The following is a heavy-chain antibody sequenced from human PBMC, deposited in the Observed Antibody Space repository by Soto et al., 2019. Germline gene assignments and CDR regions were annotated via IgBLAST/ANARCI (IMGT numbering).Heavy chain of an antibody. CDR2: IPYDGSMT. J-gene: IGHJ4*02. V-gene: IGHV3-30*18. CDR3: VKGGDWAVAGYFDY. CDR1: GFTFSNFG. Sequence: QVQLVESGGGVVQPGRSLRLSCAASGFTFSNFGMHWVRQAPGKGLEWVAVIPYDGSMTYYAESVKGRFTISRDNSNNTLYLEMNSLRAEDTAVYYCVKGGDWAVAGYFDYWGQGTLVTVSS. D-gene: IGHD6-19*01.